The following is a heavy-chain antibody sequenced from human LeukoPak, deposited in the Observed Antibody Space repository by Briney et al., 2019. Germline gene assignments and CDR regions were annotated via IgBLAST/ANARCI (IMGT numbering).Heavy chain of an antibody. CDR1: GYRFTSNW. V-gene: IGHV5-51*01. CDR2: IYPGDSDT. Sequence: GESLKISCKGSGYRFTSNWIAWVRQMPGKGLEWMGIIYPGDSDTRYSPSFQGQVTISADKSISTAYLQWSSRRASDTAIYFCAYGKYYFDYWGQGTLVTVSS. J-gene: IGHJ4*02. D-gene: IGHD3-16*01. CDR3: AYGKYYFDY.